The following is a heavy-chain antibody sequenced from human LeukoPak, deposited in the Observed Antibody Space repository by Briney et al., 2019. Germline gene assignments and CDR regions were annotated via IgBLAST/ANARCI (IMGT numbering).Heavy chain of an antibody. V-gene: IGHV4-34*01. CDR1: GGSFSGYY. CDR2: INHSGST. Sequence: SETLSLTCAVYGGSFSGYYWSWIRQPPGKGLEWIGEINHSGSTNYNPSLKSRVTISVDTSKNQFSLKLSSVTAADTAVYYCASSLLWIGELLYDYWGQGTLVTVSS. CDR3: ASSLLWIGELLYDY. D-gene: IGHD3-10*01. J-gene: IGHJ4*02.